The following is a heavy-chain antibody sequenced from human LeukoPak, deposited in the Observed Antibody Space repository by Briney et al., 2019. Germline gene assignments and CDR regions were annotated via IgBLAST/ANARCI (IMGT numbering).Heavy chain of an antibody. D-gene: IGHD6-19*01. Sequence: SPTLSLTRTVSGRSITSYYWSCIRQPPGNGLEWIGYIYASARTKYNPSLKSRATISLHTSNNHFSIKLRSVTAADTGVYYCARQKGISVAGTWVFDYWGQGTLASVSS. CDR3: ARQKGISVAGTWVFDY. CDR1: GRSITSYY. J-gene: IGHJ4*02. V-gene: IGHV4-59*08. CDR2: IYASART.